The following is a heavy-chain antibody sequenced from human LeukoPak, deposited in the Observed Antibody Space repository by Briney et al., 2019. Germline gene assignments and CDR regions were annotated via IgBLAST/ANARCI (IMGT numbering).Heavy chain of an antibody. CDR3: ARVRYYGSGRYYYYMDV. CDR2: IRSSSSYI. V-gene: IGHV3-21*01. CDR1: GFTFSSYS. Sequence: PGGSLRLFCAASGFTFSSYSMNWVRQAPGKGLEWVSSIRSSSSYIYYADSVKGRFTISRDNAKNSLYLQMNSLRAEDTAVYYCARVRYYGSGRYYYYMDVWGKGTTVTVSS. J-gene: IGHJ6*03. D-gene: IGHD3-10*01.